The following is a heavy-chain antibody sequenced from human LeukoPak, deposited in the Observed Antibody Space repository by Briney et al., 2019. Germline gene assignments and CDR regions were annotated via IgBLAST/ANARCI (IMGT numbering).Heavy chain of an antibody. CDR2: TSYDGSKE. J-gene: IGHJ2*01. Sequence: GRSLGLSCAASGVTFRSYAMHWVCQTPGKGLEWVATTSYDGSKEYYADSVKSRFTISRDNSKKKLYLQMNSLRAEDTAVYYCAKEQTGLWYFDLWGRGTLVTVSS. D-gene: IGHD1-1*01. CDR1: GVTFRSYA. CDR3: AKEQTGLWYFDL. V-gene: IGHV3-30-3*01.